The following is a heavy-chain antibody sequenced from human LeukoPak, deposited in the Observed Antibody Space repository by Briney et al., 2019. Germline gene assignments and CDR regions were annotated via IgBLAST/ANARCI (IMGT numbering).Heavy chain of an antibody. D-gene: IGHD5-24*01. J-gene: IGHJ4*02. Sequence: GGSLRLSCAASGFTFSSYWMHWVRQAPGKGLVWVSRINGDGSSTRYADSVKGRFTISRDNAKNTLYLQMNSLRAEDTAVYYCAGRRDGYNFRDYWGQGTLVTVSS. V-gene: IGHV3-74*01. CDR2: INGDGSST. CDR3: AGRRDGYNFRDY. CDR1: GFTFSSYW.